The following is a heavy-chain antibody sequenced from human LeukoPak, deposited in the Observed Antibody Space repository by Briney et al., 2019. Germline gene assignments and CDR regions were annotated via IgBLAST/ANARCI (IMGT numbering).Heavy chain of an antibody. CDR2: ISGSNSHI. J-gene: IGHJ4*02. V-gene: IGHV3-21*01. CDR1: GFTFSSYS. D-gene: IGHD2-15*01. CDR3: ARTAIGYSDYSGYYFDY. Sequence: GGSLRLSCAASGFTFSSYSMNWVRQAPGKGLEWVSSISGSNSHIYYANSVKGRFTISRDNAQNSLYLQMNGLRAEDTAVYYCARTAIGYSDYSGYYFDYWGRGSLATASS.